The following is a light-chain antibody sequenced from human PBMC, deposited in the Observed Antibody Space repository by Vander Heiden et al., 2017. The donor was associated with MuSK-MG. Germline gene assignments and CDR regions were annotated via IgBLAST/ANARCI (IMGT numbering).Light chain of an antibody. Sequence: SSELTQDPAVSVALGQTVRITCQGDSLRSYYASWYQQKPGQAPVLVIYGKNNRPSGIPDRFSGSSSGNTASFTTTGAQAEDEADEYCNSRDSSGNHRVVFGGGTKLTVL. CDR3: NSRDSSGNHRVV. V-gene: IGLV3-19*01. CDR1: SLRSYY. J-gene: IGLJ2*01. CDR2: GKN.